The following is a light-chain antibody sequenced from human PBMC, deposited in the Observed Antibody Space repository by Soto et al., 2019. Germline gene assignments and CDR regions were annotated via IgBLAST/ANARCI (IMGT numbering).Light chain of an antibody. Sequence: EIVLTQSPGTLSLSPGESSTLSCRASQSIFSSYLAWYQQKPGQAPRXXIYGASSRATGIPDRFSGDGSGTDFTLKISRLEPEDFAVYYCQQYSLSPLTFGGGTKVDIK. CDR3: QQYSLSPLT. V-gene: IGKV3-20*01. J-gene: IGKJ4*01. CDR2: GAS. CDR1: QSIFSSY.